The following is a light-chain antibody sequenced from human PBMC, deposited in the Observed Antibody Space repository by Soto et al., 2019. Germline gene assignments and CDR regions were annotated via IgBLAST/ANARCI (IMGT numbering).Light chain of an antibody. CDR2: DVS. CDR1: SSDIGAYDY. J-gene: IGLJ2*01. Sequence: QSVLTQPASVSGSPGQSITISCTGTSSDIGAYDYVSWYQQHPGKVPKLIVFDVSYRPSGVSDRFSGSKSGNTASLTISGLQAEDEADYYCCSYTSTSSVLFGGGPKLTVL. V-gene: IGLV2-14*03. CDR3: CSYTSTSSVL.